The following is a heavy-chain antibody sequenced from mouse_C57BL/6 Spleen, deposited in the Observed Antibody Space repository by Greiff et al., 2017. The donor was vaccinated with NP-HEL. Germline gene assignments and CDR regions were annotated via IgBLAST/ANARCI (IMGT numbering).Heavy chain of an antibody. D-gene: IGHD2-2*01. CDR3: ARDGYNYFDY. CDR2: ISDGGSYT. Sequence: EVQLQQSGGGLVKPGGSLKLSCAASGFTFSSYAMSWVRQTPEKRLEWVATISDGGSYTYYPDNVKGRFTISRDNAKNNLYLQMSHLKSEDTAMYYCARDGYNYFDYWGQGTTLTVSS. V-gene: IGHV5-4*01. J-gene: IGHJ2*01. CDR1: GFTFSSYA.